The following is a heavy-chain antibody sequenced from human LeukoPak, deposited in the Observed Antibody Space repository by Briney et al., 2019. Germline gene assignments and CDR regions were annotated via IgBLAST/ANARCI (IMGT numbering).Heavy chain of an antibody. D-gene: IGHD6-19*01. V-gene: IGHV4-59*01. Sequence: SETLSLTCTVSGGSISSYYWSWIRQPPGKGLEWIGYIYYSGSTNYNPSLKSRATISVDTSKNQFSLKLSSVTAADTAVYYCAREGTVAGHFDYWGQGTLVTVSS. CDR2: IYYSGST. CDR3: AREGTVAGHFDY. J-gene: IGHJ4*02. CDR1: GGSISSYY.